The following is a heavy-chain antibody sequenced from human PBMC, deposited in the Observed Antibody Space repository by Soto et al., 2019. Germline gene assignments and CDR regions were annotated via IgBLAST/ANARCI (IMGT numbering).Heavy chain of an antibody. CDR1: GGSISSGGYS. J-gene: IGHJ4*02. CDR3: ETTVTTFGY. CDR2: IYHSGST. Sequence: PSETLSLTCAVSGGSISSGGYSWSWIRQPPGKGLEWIGYIYHSGSTYYNPSLKSRVTISVDTSKNQFSLKLSSVTTADTAVYYCETTVTTFGYWGQGTLVTVSS. D-gene: IGHD4-17*01. V-gene: IGHV4-30-2*02.